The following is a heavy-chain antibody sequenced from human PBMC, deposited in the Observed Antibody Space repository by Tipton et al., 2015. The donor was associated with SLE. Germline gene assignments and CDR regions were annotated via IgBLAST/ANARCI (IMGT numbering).Heavy chain of an antibody. V-gene: IGHV3-74*01. CDR2: INSDGSVT. D-gene: IGHD1-14*01. Sequence: SLRLSCAASGFTFKDRAMHWVRQAPGKGLEWVSYINSDGSVTKYADSVKGRFTISRDNAENALYLQMTTLSVEDTAVYYCARDDETNSAWYNWLDPWGQGTQVTVSS. J-gene: IGHJ5*02. CDR3: ARDDETNSAWYNWLDP. CDR1: GFTFKDRA.